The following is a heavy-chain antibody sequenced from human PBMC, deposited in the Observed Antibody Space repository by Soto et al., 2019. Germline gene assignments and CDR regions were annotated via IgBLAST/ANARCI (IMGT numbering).Heavy chain of an antibody. CDR1: GFSLSSRHVA. CDR2: IYWDGVE. V-gene: IGHV2-5*02. J-gene: IGHJ4*02. D-gene: IGHD6-19*01. Sequence: QITLKESGPTLVRPTPSLTLTCTFTGFSLSSRHVAVGWIRQPPGRAPEWLALIYWDGVEHYSPSLNTRLTLTKDTSKNQVIFTMADMDPEDTATYFCAHGSGWLFDYWGQGTLVTVSS. CDR3: AHGSGWLFDY.